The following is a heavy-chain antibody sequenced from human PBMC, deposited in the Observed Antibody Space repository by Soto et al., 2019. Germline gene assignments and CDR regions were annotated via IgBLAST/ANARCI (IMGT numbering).Heavy chain of an antibody. D-gene: IGHD3-22*01. V-gene: IGHV3-23*01. Sequence: WWSLRLSCSASVFTFNNYAMGWVRQAPGKGLQWVSSISSSGDSTYYRDSVKGRFTISRDNSKNTLYVQMTSLRVEDTAVYYCARDADYPDGTGYYRAWWYYPIDVWGQGTTVTVS. CDR3: ARDADYPDGTGYYRAWWYYPIDV. CDR2: ISSSGDST. J-gene: IGHJ6*02. CDR1: VFTFNNYA.